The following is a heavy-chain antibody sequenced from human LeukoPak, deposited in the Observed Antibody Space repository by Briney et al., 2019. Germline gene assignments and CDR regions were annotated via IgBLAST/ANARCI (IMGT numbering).Heavy chain of an antibody. CDR2: IIPVFGTS. CDR3: ARVTGGRYCSTTSCYMRGWFDP. J-gene: IGHJ5*02. Sequence: SVKVSCKASGGTFSSYAISWVRQAPGQGLEWMGGIIPVFGTSNHAQKFQGRVTITADESTRTAYMELSSLRSEDTAVYYCARVTGGRYCSTTSCYMRGWFDPWGQGTLVTVSS. D-gene: IGHD2-2*02. CDR1: GGTFSSYA. V-gene: IGHV1-69*13.